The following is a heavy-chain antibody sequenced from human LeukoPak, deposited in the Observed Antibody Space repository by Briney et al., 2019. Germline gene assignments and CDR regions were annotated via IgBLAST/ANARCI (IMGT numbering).Heavy chain of an antibody. D-gene: IGHD4/OR15-4a*01. V-gene: IGHV3-30-3*01. CDR1: QFIFTYYA. CDR3: GKDLAGGALDV. J-gene: IGHJ6*02. CDR2: LSYDGGDK. Sequence: GGSLRLSCAASQFIFTYYAIHWVRQAPGKGLEWVTSLSYDGGDKHYADSVKGRFTVSRDSSKNTVYLQMNGLTTADTAVYHCGKDLAGGALDVGGQGTTVTVS.